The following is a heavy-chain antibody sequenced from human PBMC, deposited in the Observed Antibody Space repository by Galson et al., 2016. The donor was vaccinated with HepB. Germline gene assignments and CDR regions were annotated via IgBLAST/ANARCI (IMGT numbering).Heavy chain of an antibody. D-gene: IGHD3-9*01. Sequence: SLRLSCAASGFTLSSCAMSWVRQAPGKGLEWVSTISSRGTYYAGSAKGRFTISRDSSKNTLYLQMDSLRAGDTAVYYCAKGAADWYLSYFDYWGQGTLGTVSS. CDR3: AKGAADWYLSYFDY. V-gene: IGHV3-23*01. CDR1: GFTLSSCA. CDR2: ISSRGT. J-gene: IGHJ4*02.